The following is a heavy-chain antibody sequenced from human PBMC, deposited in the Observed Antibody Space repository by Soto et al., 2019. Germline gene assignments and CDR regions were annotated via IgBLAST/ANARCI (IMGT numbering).Heavy chain of an antibody. CDR2: IGTYHGNT. Sequence: QAQLVQSGDEVKKPGTSVKVSCQASGYAFTSFGITWVRQAPGQGLEWMGWIGTYHGNTRSAQHLQGRFTMTRDTSTATAHMELSSLTPDDTAIYYCARDRRVGASTDAYAFWGQGTMITVSS. V-gene: IGHV1-18*01. CDR3: ARDRRVGASTDAYAF. CDR1: GYAFTSFG. J-gene: IGHJ3*01. D-gene: IGHD1-26*01.